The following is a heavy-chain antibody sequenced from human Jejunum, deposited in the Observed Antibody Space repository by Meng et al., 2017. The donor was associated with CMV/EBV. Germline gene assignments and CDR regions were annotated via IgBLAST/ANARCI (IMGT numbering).Heavy chain of an antibody. Sequence: EGPLWEARGGLVQPGGSLRLSCAASGFTFSDSAMSWVRQAPGEGLEWVSTFLKSGNSTYHADSVRGRFTISRDNFKNTLSLQMNSLRADDTAVYYCARGGAAAGSESWGQGTLVTVSS. D-gene: IGHD6-13*01. CDR1: GFTFSDSA. V-gene: IGHV3-23*05. J-gene: IGHJ4*02. CDR2: FLKSGNST. CDR3: ARGGAAAGSES.